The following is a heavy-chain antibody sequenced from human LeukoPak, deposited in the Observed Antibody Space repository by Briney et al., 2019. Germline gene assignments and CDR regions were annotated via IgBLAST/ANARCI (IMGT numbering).Heavy chain of an antibody. D-gene: IGHD3-3*01. CDR2: IYYSGST. CDR1: GGSISSSSYY. Sequence: PSETLSLTCTVSGGSISSSSYYWGWIRQPPGKGLEWIGSIYYSGSTYYNPSLKSRVTISVDTSKNQFSLKLSSVTAADTAVYYCARTTDLLEWISFDHWGQGILVTV. J-gene: IGHJ4*02. V-gene: IGHV4-39*07. CDR3: ARTTDLLEWISFDH.